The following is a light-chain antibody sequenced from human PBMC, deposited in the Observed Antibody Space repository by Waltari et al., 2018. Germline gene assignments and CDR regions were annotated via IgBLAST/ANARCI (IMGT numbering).Light chain of an antibody. CDR3: TSYATGSSYI. CDR1: NNDVGGYNY. J-gene: IGLJ1*01. V-gene: IGLV2-14*03. Sequence: QSALTQPASVSGSPGQSITISCTGTNNDVGGYNYVSWYQQHPGKAPKLMIYDGSDRASGVSNRFAGSKSGNTASLTISGLQAEDEAEYYCTSYATGSSYIVGGGTKVTVL. CDR2: DGS.